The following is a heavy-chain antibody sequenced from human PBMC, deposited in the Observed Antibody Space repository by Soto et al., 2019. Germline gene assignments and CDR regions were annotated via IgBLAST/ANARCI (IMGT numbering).Heavy chain of an antibody. V-gene: IGHV3-30-3*01. CDR2: ISYDGSNK. Sequence: QVQLVESGGGVVQPGRSLRLSCAASGFTFSSYAMHWVRQAPGKGLEWVAVISYDGSNKYYADSVKGRFTISRDNSKNTLYLQMSSLRVEDTAVYYCARGHYGLDVWGQGATITVSS. CDR1: GFTFSSYA. J-gene: IGHJ6*02. CDR3: ARGHYGLDV.